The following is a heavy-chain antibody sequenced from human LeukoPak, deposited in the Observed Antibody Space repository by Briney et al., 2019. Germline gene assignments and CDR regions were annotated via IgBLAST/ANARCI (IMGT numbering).Heavy chain of an antibody. D-gene: IGHD2-2*01. J-gene: IGHJ6*03. CDR1: GGSFSGYY. CDR3: ARVVYGYCSSTSCPYHYYMDV. Sequence: SETLSLTCAVYGGSFSGYYWSWIRQPPREGLEWIGEINHSGSTNYNPSPKSGVTILVDTSTNNFSLLLSSVTAADTAVYYCARVVYGYCSSTSCPYHYYMDVWGKGTTVTVSS. CDR2: INHSGST. V-gene: IGHV4-34*01.